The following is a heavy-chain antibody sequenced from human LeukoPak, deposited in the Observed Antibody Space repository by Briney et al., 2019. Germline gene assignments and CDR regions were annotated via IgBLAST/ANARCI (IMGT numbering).Heavy chain of an antibody. Sequence: PGGSLRLSCAASGFTFSSYAMSWVRQAPGKALEWVSAISGSGGSTYYADSVKGRFTISRDNSKNTLYLQMNSLRAEDTAVYYCAKPYYYGSGPFQHWGQGTLVTVSS. D-gene: IGHD3-10*01. CDR2: ISGSGGST. CDR1: GFTFSSYA. CDR3: AKPYYYGSGPFQH. J-gene: IGHJ1*01. V-gene: IGHV3-23*01.